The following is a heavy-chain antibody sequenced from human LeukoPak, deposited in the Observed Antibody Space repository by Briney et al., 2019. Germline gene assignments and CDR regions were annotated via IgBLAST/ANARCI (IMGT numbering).Heavy chain of an antibody. CDR1: GGTFSSYA. D-gene: IGHD6-19*01. J-gene: IGHJ5*02. CDR2: IIPIFGTA. CDR3: ASRSVAGALKNWFDP. V-gene: IGHV1-69*13. Sequence: SVKVSCKASGGTFSSYAISWVRQAPGQGLEWMGGIIPIFGTANYAQKFQGRVTITADESTSTAYMELSSLRSEDTAVYYCASRSVAGALKNWFDPWGQGTLVTVSS.